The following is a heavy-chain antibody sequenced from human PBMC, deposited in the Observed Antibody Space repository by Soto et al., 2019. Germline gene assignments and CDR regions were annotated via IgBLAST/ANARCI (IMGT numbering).Heavy chain of an antibody. CDR2: INSDGSST. CDR3: ARASRYFEPSYYHYGMDV. CDR1: GVTFSSYW. J-gene: IGHJ6*02. D-gene: IGHD3-9*01. Sequence: GGSLRLSCAASGVTFSSYWMHWVRQAPGKGLVWVSRINSDGSSTSYADSVKGRFTISRDNAKNTLYLQMNSLRAEDTAVYYCARASRYFEPSYYHYGMDVWGQGTTVTVSS. V-gene: IGHV3-74*01.